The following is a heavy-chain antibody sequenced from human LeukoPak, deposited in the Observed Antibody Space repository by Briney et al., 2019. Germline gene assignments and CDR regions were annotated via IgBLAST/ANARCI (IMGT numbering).Heavy chain of an antibody. CDR2: IIPILGIA. CDR3: ARGNYYDSSGYYYAGGPDAFDI. V-gene: IGHV1-69*04. J-gene: IGHJ3*02. D-gene: IGHD3-22*01. Sequence: SVKVSCKASGGTFSSYAISWVRQAPGQGLEWMGRIIPILGIANYAQKFQGRVTITADKSTSTAYMELSSLRSEDTAVYYCARGNYYDSSGYYYAGGPDAFDIWGQGTMVTVSS. CDR1: GGTFSSYA.